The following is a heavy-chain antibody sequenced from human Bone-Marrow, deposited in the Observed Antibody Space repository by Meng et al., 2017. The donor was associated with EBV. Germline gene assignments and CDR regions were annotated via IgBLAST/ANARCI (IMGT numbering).Heavy chain of an antibody. Sequence: HVPLTKWGAGLFKPWETLSLTCAVYGGSFSGYYWSWIRQPPGKGLEWIGEINHSGSTNYNPSLKSRVTISVDTSKNQFSLKLSSVTAADTAVYYCARGRGYSSPNFDYWGQGTLVTVSS. D-gene: IGHD6-13*01. CDR3: ARGRGYSSPNFDY. CDR2: INHSGST. J-gene: IGHJ4*02. CDR1: GGSFSGYY. V-gene: IGHV4-34*01.